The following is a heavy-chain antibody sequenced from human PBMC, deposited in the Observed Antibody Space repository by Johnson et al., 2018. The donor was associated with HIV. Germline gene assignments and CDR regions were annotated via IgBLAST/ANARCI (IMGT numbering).Heavy chain of an antibody. D-gene: IGHD5-24*01. J-gene: IGHJ3*02. V-gene: IGHV3-11*04. CDR3: ASFGQRSNAYDI. CDR1: GFTFSDYY. CDR2: ISNDGSTK. Sequence: QMQLVESGGALIQPGGSLRLSCAASGFTFSDYYMSWIRQAPGKGLEWVSYISNDGSTKYYADSVKGRFTISRDNAKNSLDLQMNSLRAEDTAVYYCASFGQRSNAYDICGQGTMVTVSS.